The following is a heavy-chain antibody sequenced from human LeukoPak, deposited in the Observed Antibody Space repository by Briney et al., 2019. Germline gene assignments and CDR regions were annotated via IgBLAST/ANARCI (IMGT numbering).Heavy chain of an antibody. D-gene: IGHD1/OR15-1a*01. CDR2: ISSDGINT. J-gene: IGHJ4*02. CDR1: GFTFSNYL. Sequence: GGSLRLSCAASGFTFSNYLMHWVRQAPGKGLVWVSRISSDGINTSYADSVKGRFTISKDNGRNTLYLQMNSLRAEDTAIYYCAKGPRALEHYTHLFDYWGQGTLVTVSS. V-gene: IGHV3-74*01. CDR3: AKGPRALEHYTHLFDY.